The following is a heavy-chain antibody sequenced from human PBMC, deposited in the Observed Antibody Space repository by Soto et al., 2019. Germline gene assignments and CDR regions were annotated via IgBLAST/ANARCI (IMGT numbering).Heavy chain of an antibody. Sequence: GPTLVNPTQTLTLTGTFSGFSLSTSGMSVSWIRQPPGKALEWLARIDWDDNKFYSTSLKTRLTISNDTSKNQVVLTMTNMDPVDTATYYCARDYGSASNWGQGTLVTVSS. CDR3: ARDYGSASN. V-gene: IGHV2-70*04. D-gene: IGHD3-10*01. CDR2: IDWDDNK. J-gene: IGHJ4*02. CDR1: GFSLSTSGMS.